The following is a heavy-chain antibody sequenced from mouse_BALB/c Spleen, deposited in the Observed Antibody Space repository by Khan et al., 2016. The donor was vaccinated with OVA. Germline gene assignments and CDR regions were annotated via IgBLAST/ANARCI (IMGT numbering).Heavy chain of an antibody. CDR2: INTYTGEP. CDR3: ARTYYSYDRYFDV. V-gene: IGHV9-1*02. D-gene: IGHD2-12*01. Sequence: QIRLVQSGPELKKPGETVKISCKASGYTFTNYGMNWVKQAPGKGLKWMGWINTYTGEPTYADDFKGRFAFSLETSASSAYLQINNLKNEDMATYFCARTYYSYDRYFDVWGAGTTVTVSS. CDR1: GYTFTNYG. J-gene: IGHJ1*01.